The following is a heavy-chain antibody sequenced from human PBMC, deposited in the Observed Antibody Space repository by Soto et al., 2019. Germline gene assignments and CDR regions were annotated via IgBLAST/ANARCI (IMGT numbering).Heavy chain of an antibody. D-gene: IGHD2-2*01. CDR3: AGGNIVLVPAAKDYYYYGMDV. Sequence: SETLSLTCTVSGGSLSNNYWSWIRQPPGKGLEWIRYIYYSGSTYYNPSLKSRVTISVDTSKNQFSLKLSSVTAADTAVYYCAGGNIVLVPAAKDYYYYGMDVWGQGTTVTVSS. V-gene: IGHV4-59*01. CDR2: IYYSGST. CDR1: GGSLSNNY. J-gene: IGHJ6*02.